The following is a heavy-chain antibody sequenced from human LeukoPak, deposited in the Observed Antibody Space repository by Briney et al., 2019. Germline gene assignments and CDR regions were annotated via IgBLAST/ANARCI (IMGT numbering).Heavy chain of an antibody. Sequence: GASVKVSCKASGYTFTSYDINWVRQAPGQGLEWMGIINPSGDSTSYAQKFQGRVTMTRDTSTSTVYMELSSLKSEDTAVYYCARDLGYYYDSSGIGYWGQGTLVTVSS. J-gene: IGHJ4*02. D-gene: IGHD3-22*01. CDR3: ARDLGYYYDSSGIGY. V-gene: IGHV1-46*01. CDR2: INPSGDST. CDR1: GYTFTSYD.